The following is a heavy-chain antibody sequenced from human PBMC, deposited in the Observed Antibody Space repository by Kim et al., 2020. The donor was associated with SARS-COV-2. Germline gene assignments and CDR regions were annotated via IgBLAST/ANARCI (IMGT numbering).Heavy chain of an antibody. CDR2: ISGSGDNT. V-gene: IGHV3-23*01. CDR1: GFTFSTYG. CDR3: AKVSGESHCGRDCYPPPYCGF. J-gene: IGHJ4*02. Sequence: GGSLRLSCAASGFTFSTYGMSWVRQAPGKGLEWVSAISGSGDNTYYADSVKGRFTISRDNSKNTLYLQMNSLRAEDTAVYYCAKVSGESHCGRDCYPPPYCGFWSRGTLVTVSS. D-gene: IGHD2-21*02.